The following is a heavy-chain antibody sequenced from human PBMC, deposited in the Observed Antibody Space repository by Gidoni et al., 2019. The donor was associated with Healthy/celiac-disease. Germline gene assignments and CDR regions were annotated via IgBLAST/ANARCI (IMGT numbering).Heavy chain of an antibody. Sequence: VQLVASGGGLFKPGGSLRLSCAASGFTFSDYYMSWIRQAPGKGLEWVSYISSSGSTIYYADSVKGRFTIARDNAKNSLYLQMNSLRAEDTAVYYCARDHQESEMGSYYWGQGTLVTVSS. CDR1: GFTFSDYY. V-gene: IGHV3-11*01. J-gene: IGHJ4*02. CDR3: ARDHQESEMGSYY. CDR2: ISSSGSTI.